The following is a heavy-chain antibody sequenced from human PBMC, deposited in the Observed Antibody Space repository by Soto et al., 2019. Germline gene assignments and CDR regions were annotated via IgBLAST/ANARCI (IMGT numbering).Heavy chain of an antibody. Sequence: QVQLVQSGAEVKKPGASVKVSCKASGYTFTSYGISWVRQAPGQGLEWMGWISAYNGNTNYAQKLQGRVTMTTDTPMSTAYMELRSLRSDDTAVYYCARGEDCGGDCSLGMDVWGQGTTVTVSS. CDR2: ISAYNGNT. D-gene: IGHD2-21*02. CDR1: GYTFTSYG. V-gene: IGHV1-18*01. J-gene: IGHJ6*02. CDR3: ARGEDCGGDCSLGMDV.